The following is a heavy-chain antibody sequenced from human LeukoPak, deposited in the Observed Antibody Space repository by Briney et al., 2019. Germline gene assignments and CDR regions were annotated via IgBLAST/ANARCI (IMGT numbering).Heavy chain of an antibody. J-gene: IGHJ4*02. D-gene: IGHD6-19*01. Sequence: GASVKVSCKASGYTFTSYGISWVRQAPGQGLECMGWSSAYNGNTNYAQKLQGRVTMTTDTSTGTAYMELRSLRSDDTAVYYCARGGNSGWRTPNDDYWGQGTLVTVSS. CDR1: GYTFTSYG. V-gene: IGHV1-18*01. CDR2: SSAYNGNT. CDR3: ARGGNSGWRTPNDDY.